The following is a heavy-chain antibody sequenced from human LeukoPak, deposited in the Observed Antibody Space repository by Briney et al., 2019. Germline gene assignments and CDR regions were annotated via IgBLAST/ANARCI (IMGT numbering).Heavy chain of an antibody. CDR1: GFTFSSYW. V-gene: IGHV3-7*01. D-gene: IGHD5-18*01. CDR3: ARVGYGYYFDY. Sequence: PGGSLRLSCAASGFTFSSYWMSWVRQASGKGLEWVANIKQDGSEKYYVDSVKGRFTISRDNAKNSLYLQMNSLRAEDTAVYYCARVGYGYYFDYWGQGTLVTVSS. J-gene: IGHJ4*02. CDR2: IKQDGSEK.